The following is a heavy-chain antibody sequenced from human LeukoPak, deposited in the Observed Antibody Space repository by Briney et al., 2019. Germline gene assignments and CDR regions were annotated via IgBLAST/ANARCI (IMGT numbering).Heavy chain of an antibody. CDR2: IKLNGDFT. V-gene: IGHV1-46*01. Sequence: GASVKVSCKASGFTFTDYYMHWLRQAPGQGLEWMGAIKLNGDFTRYAQKFQGRITMTGDTSTSTVYMEVRSLRSEDTAVYYCARDHQYDILTGSYDYWGQGTLVTVSS. CDR3: ARDHQYDILTGSYDY. J-gene: IGHJ4*02. D-gene: IGHD3-9*01. CDR1: GFTFTDYY.